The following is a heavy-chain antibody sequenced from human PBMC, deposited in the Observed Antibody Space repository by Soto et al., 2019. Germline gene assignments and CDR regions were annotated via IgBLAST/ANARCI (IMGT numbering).Heavy chain of an antibody. V-gene: IGHV3-7*03. CDR2: IKQDGSEK. J-gene: IGHJ6*02. Sequence: PGGSLRLSCAASGFTFSSYWMSWVRQAPGKGLEWVANIKQDGSEKYYVDSVKGRFTISRDNAKNSLYLQMNSLRAEDTAVYYCAREEEGRITIFGVVMPYGMDVWGQGTTVTVS. CDR3: AREEEGRITIFGVVMPYGMDV. D-gene: IGHD3-3*01. CDR1: GFTFSSYW.